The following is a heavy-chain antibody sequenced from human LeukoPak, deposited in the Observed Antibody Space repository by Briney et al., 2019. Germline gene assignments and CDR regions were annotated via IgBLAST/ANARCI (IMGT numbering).Heavy chain of an antibody. Sequence: PGGSLRLSCAASGFTFSSYEMNWVRQAPGKGLEWVSYISSSGSTIYYADSVKGRFTISRDNAKNSLYLQMNSLRAEDTAVYYCARGAYCSSTSCYRYCSGGSCYFYWGQGTLVTVSS. V-gene: IGHV3-48*03. J-gene: IGHJ4*02. CDR3: ARGAYCSSTSCYRYCSGGSCYFY. CDR1: GFTFSSYE. CDR2: ISSSGSTI. D-gene: IGHD2-15*01.